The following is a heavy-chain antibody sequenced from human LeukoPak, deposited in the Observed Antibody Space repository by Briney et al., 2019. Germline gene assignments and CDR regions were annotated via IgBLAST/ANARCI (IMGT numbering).Heavy chain of an antibody. V-gene: IGHV4-59*02. CDR2: MYYRGST. J-gene: IGHJ4*02. CDR3: ARGADSSGYYSIFYFDY. D-gene: IGHD3-22*01. Sequence: SETLSLTCTVSGASVSSYYWSWFRQPPGKGLEWIGYMYYRGSTNYNPSVRSRVTISVDTSKNQFSLKLSSVTAADTAVYYCARGADSSGYYSIFYFDYWGQGTLVTVSS. CDR1: GASVSSYY.